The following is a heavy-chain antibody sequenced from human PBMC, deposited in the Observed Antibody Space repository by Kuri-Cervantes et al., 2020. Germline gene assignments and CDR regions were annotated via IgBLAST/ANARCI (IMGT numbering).Heavy chain of an antibody. CDR3: AKDHSSSWYYFDY. CDR2: ISYDGSNK. CDR1: GFTFSSHG. Sequence: GESLRLSCAASGFTFSSHGMHWVRQAPGKGLEWVAVISYDGSNKYYADSVKGRFTISRDNSKNTLYLQMNSLRAEDTAVYYCAKDHSSSWYYFDYWGQGTLVTVSS. D-gene: IGHD6-13*01. V-gene: IGHV3-30*18. J-gene: IGHJ4*02.